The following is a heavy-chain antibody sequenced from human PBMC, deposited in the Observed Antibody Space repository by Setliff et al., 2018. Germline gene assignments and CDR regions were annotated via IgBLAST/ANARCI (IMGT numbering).Heavy chain of an antibody. CDR1: GGTFSNYD. J-gene: IGHJ6*03. D-gene: IGHD5-12*01. Sequence: SVKVSCTASGGTFSNYDISWVRQAPGQGLEWMGGIIPIFGTTNYAQRFQGRVTITTDESTGTAYMELSSLRSEDTAVYYCARERGDIVTTTSYYYYLDVWGKGTTVTVSS. V-gene: IGHV1-69*05. CDR3: ARERGDIVTTTSYYYYLDV. CDR2: IIPIFGTT.